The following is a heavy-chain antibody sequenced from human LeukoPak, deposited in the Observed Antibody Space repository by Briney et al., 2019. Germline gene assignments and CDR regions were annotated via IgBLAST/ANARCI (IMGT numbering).Heavy chain of an antibody. CDR1: GYTFTSYY. J-gene: IGHJ4*02. V-gene: IGHV1-46*01. CDR2: INPSGGST. Sequence: ASVKVSFKASGYTFTSYYMHWVRQAPGQGLEWMGIINPSGGSTSYAQKFQGRVTMTRDTSTSTVYMELSSLRSEDTAVYYCAKSVGTYCFDHWGQGALVTVSS. CDR3: AKSVGTYCFDH. D-gene: IGHD7-27*01.